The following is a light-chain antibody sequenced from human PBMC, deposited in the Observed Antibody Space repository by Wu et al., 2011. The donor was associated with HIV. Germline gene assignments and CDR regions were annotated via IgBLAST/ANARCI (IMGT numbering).Light chain of an antibody. V-gene: IGKV3-20*01. CDR2: GAS. CDR3: QQYGSSPGA. Sequence: SCRANESVSNFFAWYQQKPGQPPRLLIYGASSRATGIPDRFSGSGSGTDFTLTISRLEPEDFAVYYCQQYGSSPGAFGQGTKLEIK. CDR1: ESVSNF. J-gene: IGKJ2*01.